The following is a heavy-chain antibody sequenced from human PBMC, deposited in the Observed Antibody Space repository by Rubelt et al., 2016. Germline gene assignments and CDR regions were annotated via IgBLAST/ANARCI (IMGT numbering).Heavy chain of an antibody. CDR3: ASEVGATDL. D-gene: IGHD1-26*01. CDR2: IKPSAGST. CDR1: GYTFTSYY. V-gene: IGHV1-46*01. J-gene: IGHJ4*02. Sequence: QVQLVQSGAEVKKPGASVKVSCKASGYTFTSYYMHWVRQAPGQGLEWVGVIKPSAGSTTYAQKFQGRLTMTRDTSTSTVYMELSSLRSDDTALYYCASEVGATDLWGQGTLVTVSS.